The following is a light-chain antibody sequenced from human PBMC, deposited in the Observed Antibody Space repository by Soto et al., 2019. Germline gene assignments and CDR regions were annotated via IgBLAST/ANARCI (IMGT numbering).Light chain of an antibody. Sequence: EIVMTQSPATLSVSPGERATLSCRASQSIRSNLAWYQQKPGQAPRLLIYDASTLQSGVPSRFRGGASGTDFTLTISSLQLDDFATYYCQQSYNTPLTFGQGTKVEIK. CDR3: QQSYNTPLT. V-gene: IGKV3D-15*01. CDR2: DAS. J-gene: IGKJ1*01. CDR1: QSIRSN.